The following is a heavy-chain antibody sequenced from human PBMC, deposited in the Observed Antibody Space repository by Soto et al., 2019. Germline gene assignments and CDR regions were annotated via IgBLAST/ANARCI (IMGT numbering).Heavy chain of an antibody. CDR3: AKAPNFDWLSHFDY. CDR2: ISYDGSNK. J-gene: IGHJ4*02. V-gene: IGHV3-30*18. Sequence: GGSLRLSCAASGLTFSNYGMHWVRQAPGKGLEWVAVISYDGSNKYYADSVKGRFTISRDNSKNTLYLQMNRLRAEDTAVYYCAKAPNFDWLSHFDYWGQGTLVTVS. D-gene: IGHD3-9*01. CDR1: GLTFSNYG.